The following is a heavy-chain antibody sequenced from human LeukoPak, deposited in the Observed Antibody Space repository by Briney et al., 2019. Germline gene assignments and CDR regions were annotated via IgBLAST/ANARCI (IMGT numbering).Heavy chain of an antibody. CDR2: IYYSGST. CDR1: GGSISSYY. J-gene: IGHJ4*02. V-gene: IGHV4-59*01. D-gene: IGHD3-10*01. Sequence: SETLSLTCTVSGGSISSYYWSWIRQPPGKGPEWIGYIYYSGSTNYNPSLKSRVTISLDTSKNQFSLKLSSVTAADTAVYYCARDLVRGAYDYWGQGTLVTVSS. CDR3: ARDLVRGAYDY.